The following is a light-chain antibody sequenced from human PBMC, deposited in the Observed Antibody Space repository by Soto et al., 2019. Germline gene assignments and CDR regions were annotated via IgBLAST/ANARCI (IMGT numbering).Light chain of an antibody. CDR1: SSDVGGYNY. Sequence: QSVLAQPASVSGSPGQSITISCTGTSSDVGGYNYVSWYQQHPGKAPKLMIYDVSNRPSGVSNRFSGSKSGNTASLTISGLQAEDEADYCCSSYTSSSTLIFGTGTKVTXL. V-gene: IGLV2-14*01. J-gene: IGLJ1*01. CDR3: SSYTSSSTLI. CDR2: DVS.